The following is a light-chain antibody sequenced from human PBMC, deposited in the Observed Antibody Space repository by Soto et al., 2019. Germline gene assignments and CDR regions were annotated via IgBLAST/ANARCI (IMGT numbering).Light chain of an antibody. CDR3: QQYYTLPLT. V-gene: IGKV4-1*01. CDR2: WAS. J-gene: IGKJ4*01. Sequence: DIVMTQSPDSLAVSLGERATINCESSQSVLFTSNNKNYLDWYQQKPGQPPKLLLSWASARESGVPERFTGSGSGTLFPLSINSLQAEDVAVYYCQQYYTLPLTFGGGTKVDIK. CDR1: QSVLFTSNNKNY.